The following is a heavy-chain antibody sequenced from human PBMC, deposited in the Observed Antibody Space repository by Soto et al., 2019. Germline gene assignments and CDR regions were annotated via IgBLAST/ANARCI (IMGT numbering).Heavy chain of an antibody. Sequence: EVQLLESGGGLVQPGGSLRISCADSGFDFSNYGMSWVRQDPGKGLEWVSAISGTAHASYYAASVKGRFTISRDNSKNTLYLHMNSLRVEDTAVYFCVKDAPQPFSDWGKGTLVTVSS. D-gene: IGHD3-3*02. J-gene: IGHJ4*02. V-gene: IGHV3-23*01. CDR3: VKDAPQPFSD. CDR2: ISGTAHAS. CDR1: GFDFSNYG.